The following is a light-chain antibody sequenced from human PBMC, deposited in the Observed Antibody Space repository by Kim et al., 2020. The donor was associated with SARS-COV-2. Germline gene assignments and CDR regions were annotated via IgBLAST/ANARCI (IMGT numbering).Light chain of an antibody. J-gene: IGLJ3*02. CDR2: YDS. Sequence: APGMTATITCGGNNIGGKSVHWYPQKPGQAPVLVIYYDSDRPSGIPERFSGSNSGSTATLTINRVEAGDEADYYCQVWDSRSDHRVFGGGTQLTVL. CDR1: NIGGKS. CDR3: QVWDSRSDHRV. V-gene: IGLV3-21*04.